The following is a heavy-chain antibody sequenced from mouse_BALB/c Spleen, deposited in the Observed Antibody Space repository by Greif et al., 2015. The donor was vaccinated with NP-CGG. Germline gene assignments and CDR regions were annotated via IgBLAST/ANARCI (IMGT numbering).Heavy chain of an antibody. CDR2: ISYSGST. V-gene: IGHV3-2*02. CDR3: ALRDYDFDY. J-gene: IGHJ2*01. D-gene: IGHD2-4*01. CDR1: GYSITSDYA. Sequence: DVQLQESGPGLVKPSQSLSLTCTVTGYSITSDYAWNWIRRFPGNKLEWMGYISYSGSTSYNPSLKSRISITRDTSKNQFFLQLNSVTTEDTATYYCALRDYDFDYCGQGTTLTVSS.